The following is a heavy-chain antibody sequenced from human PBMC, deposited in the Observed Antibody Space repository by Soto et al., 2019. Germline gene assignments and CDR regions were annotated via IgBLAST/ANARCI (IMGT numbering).Heavy chain of an antibody. J-gene: IGHJ5*02. Sequence: EVQLVETGGGLIQPGGSLRLSCAASGFTVSSNYMSWVRQAPGKGLEWVSGIYSGGSTYYADSVKGRFTISRDNSKNTLYLQMNSLRAEDTAVYYCARAVYYYESIGFDPWGQGTLVTVSS. CDR1: GFTVSSNY. V-gene: IGHV3-53*02. CDR2: IYSGGST. D-gene: IGHD3-22*01. CDR3: ARAVYYYESIGFDP.